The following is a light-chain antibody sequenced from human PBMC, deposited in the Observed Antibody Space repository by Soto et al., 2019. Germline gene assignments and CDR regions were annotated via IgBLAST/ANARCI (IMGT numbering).Light chain of an antibody. J-gene: IGKJ4*01. CDR2: AAS. CDR3: QQTHSSVT. V-gene: IGKV1-39*01. CDR1: QPISSF. Sequence: DIQITQYPSSLSASVGDRVTITCRASQPISSFLNWYQQKPGKAPKLLIYAASTLQSGVPSRFSGSGSGTDFTLTISSLQPEDFVTYYCQQTHSSVTFGGGTKV.